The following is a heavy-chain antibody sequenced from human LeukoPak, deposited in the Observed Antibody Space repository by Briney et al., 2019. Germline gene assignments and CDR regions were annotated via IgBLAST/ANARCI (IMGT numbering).Heavy chain of an antibody. CDR1: GFTFSSYS. CDR3: AREPYSSGSYQVDY. J-gene: IGHJ4*02. CDR2: ISGSSSTI. V-gene: IGHV3-48*01. D-gene: IGHD3-10*01. Sequence: GSLRLSCAASGFTFSSYSMNWVRQAPGKGLEWVSYISGSSSTIYYADSVKGRFTISRDNAKNSLYVQMNSQRADDTAVYYCAREPYSSGSYQVDYWGQGTPVTVSS.